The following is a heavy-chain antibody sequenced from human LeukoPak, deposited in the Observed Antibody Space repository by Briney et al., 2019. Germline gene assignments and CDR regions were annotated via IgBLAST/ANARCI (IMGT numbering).Heavy chain of an antibody. CDR2: IKQDGSEE. CDR3: ARGSSAGASLRPDY. J-gene: IGHJ4*02. D-gene: IGHD1-26*01. CDR1: GFTFSSYW. Sequence: PGGSLRLSCASSGFTFSSYWLSWVRQAPGKGLEWVANIKQDGSEESFGDAVKGRFTISRDNAKKLMYLQMNSLRAEDTAVYYCARGSSAGASLRPDYWGQGTLVTVSS. V-gene: IGHV3-7*01.